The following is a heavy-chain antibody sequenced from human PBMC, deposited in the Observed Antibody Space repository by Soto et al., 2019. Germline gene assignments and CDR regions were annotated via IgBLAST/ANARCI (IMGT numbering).Heavy chain of an antibody. J-gene: IGHJ4*02. Sequence: QLQLQESGPGLVKPSETLSLTCSVSGDSINSDNYYWGWIRQPPGKGLEWIGSIYYRGNTYYNPSLKTRVTISLDKSNSQFSLKLNSVTAADSAVYFCARLEGLATISYYFDYWGQGSLLTVSS. D-gene: IGHD3-9*01. CDR3: ARLEGLATISYYFDY. CDR1: GDSINSDNYY. CDR2: IYYRGNT. V-gene: IGHV4-39*01.